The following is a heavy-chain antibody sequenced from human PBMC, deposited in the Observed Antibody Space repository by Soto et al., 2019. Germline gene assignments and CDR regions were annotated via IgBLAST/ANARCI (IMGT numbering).Heavy chain of an antibody. CDR2: IYYSGST. D-gene: IGHD4-17*01. Sequence: PSETLSLTCTVSGGSISSYYWSWIRQPPGKGLEWIGYIYYSGSTNYNPSLKSRVTISVDTSKNQFSLKLSSVTAADTAVYYCARVGMATVNYFDYWGQGTLVTVSS. V-gene: IGHV4-59*01. J-gene: IGHJ4*02. CDR3: ARVGMATVNYFDY. CDR1: GGSISSYY.